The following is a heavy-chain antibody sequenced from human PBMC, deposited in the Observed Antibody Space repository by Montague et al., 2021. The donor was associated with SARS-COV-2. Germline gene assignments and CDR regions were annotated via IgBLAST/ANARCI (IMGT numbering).Heavy chain of an antibody. V-gene: IGHV4-61*01. CDR1: GASVASGNFY. J-gene: IGHJ4*02. D-gene: IGHD6-6*01. Sequence: SETLSLTCTVSGASVASGNFYWSWIRQPPGKGLEWIGYMYYTAHTNSNLSLQSRVTMPVDPSKNQFSLTMTSVTAADTAVYYCARSRADVPSRPGFDYWGQGALVTVSS. CDR3: ARSRADVPSRPGFDY. CDR2: MYYTAHT.